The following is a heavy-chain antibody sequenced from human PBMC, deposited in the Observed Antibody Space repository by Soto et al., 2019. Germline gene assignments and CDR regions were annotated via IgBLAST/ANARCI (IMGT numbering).Heavy chain of an antibody. CDR1: GDSISSGDYY. V-gene: IGHV4-30-4*01. Sequence: SETLSLTCIVSGDSISSGDYYWSWIRQPPGKGLEWIGYIYYSSTTYYNPSLKSRVTISVDKSKNHFSLELTSVTAADTAVYYCARGPCGGDCYTTESWGQETLVTVSS. J-gene: IGHJ5*02. CDR2: IYYSSTT. CDR3: ARGPCGGDCYTTES. D-gene: IGHD2-21*02.